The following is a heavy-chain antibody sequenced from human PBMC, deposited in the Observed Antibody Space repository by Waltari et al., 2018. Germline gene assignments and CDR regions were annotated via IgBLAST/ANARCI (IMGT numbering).Heavy chain of an antibody. J-gene: IGHJ5*02. CDR2: MSGAGMTT. CDR3: AKDVALLVVPAAHDWFDP. CDR1: GFTFTSYA. V-gene: IGHV3-23*04. D-gene: IGHD2-2*01. Sequence: VQLVDSGGDMVQPGGSLRLSCAASGFTFTSYAMHWVRQAPGKGLQLVLGMSGAGMTTYYADSVSGRFTISRDNAKNTVYLQMDSLRVEDTAVYYCAKDVALLVVPAAHDWFDPWGQGTLVTVSS.